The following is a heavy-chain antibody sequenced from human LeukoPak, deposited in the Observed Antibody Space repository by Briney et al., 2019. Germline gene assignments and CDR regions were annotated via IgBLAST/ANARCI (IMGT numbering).Heavy chain of an antibody. Sequence: GASVKVSCMASGYTFTSYFIHWVRQAPGQGLEWMGIINPSGGGTTYAQKFQGTITMTRDTSTNTVYMELSSLRSEDTAVYYCARGQDGNNWIDPWGQGTLVTVSS. V-gene: IGHV1-46*01. J-gene: IGHJ5*02. CDR2: INPSGGGT. CDR1: GYTFTSYF. CDR3: ARGQDGNNWIDP.